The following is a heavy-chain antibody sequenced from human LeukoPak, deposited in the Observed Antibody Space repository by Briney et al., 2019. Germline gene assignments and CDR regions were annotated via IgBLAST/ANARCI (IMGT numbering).Heavy chain of an antibody. CDR3: ARGYTDYGYVFDI. CDR2: ISSSSSYI. CDR1: GFTFTDYY. Sequence: GGSLRLSRAASGFTFTDYYMSWIRQAPGKGLEWVSSISSSSSYIYYADSVKGRFTISRDNARNSLYLQMNNLRVEDTAVYYCARGYTDYGYVFDIWGQGTMVTVSS. V-gene: IGHV3-11*03. J-gene: IGHJ3*02. D-gene: IGHD4-17*01.